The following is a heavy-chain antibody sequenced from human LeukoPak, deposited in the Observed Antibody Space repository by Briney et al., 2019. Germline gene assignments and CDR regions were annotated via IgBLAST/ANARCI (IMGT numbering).Heavy chain of an antibody. CDR1: GGSISSYY. J-gene: IGHJ5*02. D-gene: IGHD1-26*01. V-gene: IGHV4-59*01. Sequence: PSETLSLSCTLSGGSISSYYWSWIRQPPGKGLEWIGYIYYSGSTNYNPSLKSRVTISVDTSKNQFSLKLSSVTAADTAVYYCARDRSGSYRGWFDPWGQGTLVTVSS. CDR3: ARDRSGSYRGWFDP. CDR2: IYYSGST.